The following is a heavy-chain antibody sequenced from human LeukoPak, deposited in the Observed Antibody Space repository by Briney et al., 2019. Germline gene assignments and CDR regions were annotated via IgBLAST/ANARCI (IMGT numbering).Heavy chain of an antibody. Sequence: GESLKISCKGSGYSFTTCWIGWVRQMPGKGLEWVGIIYPGDSETRYSPSFQGQVTISADKSITTAYLQWSSLKASDTAMYYCATLNGGYEGSGNYWGQGTLVTVSS. CDR3: ATLNGGYEGSGNY. D-gene: IGHD2-8*01. J-gene: IGHJ4*02. CDR2: IYPGDSET. CDR1: GYSFTTCW. V-gene: IGHV5-51*01.